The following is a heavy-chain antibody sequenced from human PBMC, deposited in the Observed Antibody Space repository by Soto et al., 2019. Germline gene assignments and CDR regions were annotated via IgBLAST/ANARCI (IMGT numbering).Heavy chain of an antibody. CDR2: ISYDGSND. D-gene: IGHD3-22*01. J-gene: IGHJ4*02. Sequence: QVQLVESGGGVVQPGRSLRLSCAASGFTFSSFGMHWVRQAPGKGLEWVAHISYDGSNDHSADSVKGRFTISRDNSEDTLCLQMNSLRVEDTAVYYCAKDTYFHDSSGYYIFDYWGQGTLVTVSS. CDR1: GFTFSSFG. V-gene: IGHV3-30*18. CDR3: AKDTYFHDSSGYYIFDY.